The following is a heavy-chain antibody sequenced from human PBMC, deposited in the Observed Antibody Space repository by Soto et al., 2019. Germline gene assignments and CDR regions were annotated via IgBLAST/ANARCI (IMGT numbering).Heavy chain of an antibody. Sequence: SETLSLTCTVSSCSISSGDYYWSWIRQPPGKGLEWIGYIYYSGSTYYNPSLKSRVTISVDTSKNQFSLKLSSVTAADTAVYYCARDEGYCSGGSCYGMDVWGQGTTVTVSS. CDR1: SCSISSGDYY. CDR3: ARDEGYCSGGSCYGMDV. CDR2: IYYSGST. V-gene: IGHV4-30-4*01. D-gene: IGHD2-15*01. J-gene: IGHJ6*02.